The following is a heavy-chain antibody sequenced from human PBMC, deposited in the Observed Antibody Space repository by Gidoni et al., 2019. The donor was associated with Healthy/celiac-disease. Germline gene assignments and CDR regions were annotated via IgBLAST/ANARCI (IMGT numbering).Heavy chain of an antibody. J-gene: IGHJ4*02. CDR1: GGSLGGYY. Sequence: QVQLQQWGAGLLKPSENLSLTCAVYGGSLGGYYWSWIRQPPGKGLEWIGEINHSGRTNYIPSLKSRVTISVDTSKNQFSLKLSSVTAADTALYYCARGRWGCTNGVCYGFYFDYWGQGTLVTVSS. CDR2: INHSGRT. CDR3: ARGRWGCTNGVCYGFYFDY. D-gene: IGHD2-8*01. V-gene: IGHV4-34*01.